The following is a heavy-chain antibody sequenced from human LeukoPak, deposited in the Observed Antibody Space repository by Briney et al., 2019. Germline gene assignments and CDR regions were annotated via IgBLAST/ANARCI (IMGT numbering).Heavy chain of an antibody. J-gene: IGHJ4*02. CDR1: GFIFNNYA. CDR2: ISASGLVT. D-gene: IGHD5-12*01. V-gene: IGHV3-23*01. Sequence: GGSLRLSCAASGFIFNNYAMNWIRQAPGKGLEWVSGISASGLVTYYADSVKGRFTISRGSSKNTLYLQMNSLRAEDTAVYYCAKASSAYDYDYFDYWGQGTLVTVSS. CDR3: AKASSAYDYDYFDY.